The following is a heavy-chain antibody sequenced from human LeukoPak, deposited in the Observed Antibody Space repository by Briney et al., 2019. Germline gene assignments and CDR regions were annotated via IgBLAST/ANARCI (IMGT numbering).Heavy chain of an antibody. V-gene: IGHV3-7*04. CDR3: ARLTNSGYYWLFDY. CDR2: INQGGSEK. J-gene: IGHJ4*02. D-gene: IGHD3-22*01. CDR1: GFTFSTSW. Sequence: GGSLRLSCAASGFTFSTSWMSWVRQAPGRGLEWLANINQGGSEKYYVDSVRGRFTISRDNAENSLFLQMNSLRAEDTAVYYCARLTNSGYYWLFDYWGQGTLVIVSS.